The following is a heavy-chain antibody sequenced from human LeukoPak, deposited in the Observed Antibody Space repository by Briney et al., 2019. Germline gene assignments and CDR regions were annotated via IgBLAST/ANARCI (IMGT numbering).Heavy chain of an antibody. V-gene: IGHV4-59*08. CDR2: IYYSGST. J-gene: IGHJ3*02. Sequence: SETLSLTCTVSGGSISSYYWSWIWQPPGKGLEWIGYIYYSGSTNYNPSLKSRVTISVDTSKNQFSLKLSSVTAADTAVYYCARHLVADSSSWYYDAFDIWGQGTMVTVSS. CDR1: GGSISSYY. D-gene: IGHD6-13*01. CDR3: ARHLVADSSSWYYDAFDI.